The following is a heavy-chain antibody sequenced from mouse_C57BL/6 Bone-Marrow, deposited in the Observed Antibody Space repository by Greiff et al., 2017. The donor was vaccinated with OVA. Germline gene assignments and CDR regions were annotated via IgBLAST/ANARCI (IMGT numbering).Heavy chain of an antibody. J-gene: IGHJ2*01. Sequence: EVKVVESGGGLVQPGGSLSLSCAASGFTFTDYYMSWVRQPPGKALEWLGFIRNKANGYTTEYSASVKGRFTISRDNSQSILYLQMNALRAEDSATYYGARSGGSNYFDYWGQGTTLTVSS. CDR3: ARSGGSNYFDY. CDR1: GFTFTDYY. CDR2: IRNKANGYTT. D-gene: IGHD6-1*01. V-gene: IGHV7-3*01.